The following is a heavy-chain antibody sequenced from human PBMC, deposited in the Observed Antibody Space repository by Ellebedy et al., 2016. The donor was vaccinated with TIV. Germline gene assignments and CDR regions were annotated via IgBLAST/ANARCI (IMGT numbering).Heavy chain of an antibody. CDR2: ISSSSSYI. CDR1: GFTFSSYS. J-gene: IGHJ4*02. D-gene: IGHD5-18*01. Sequence: PGGSLRLSCAASGFTFSSYSMNWVRQAPGKGLEWVSSISSSSSYIYYADSVKGRFTISRDNAKNSLYLQMNSLRAEDTAVYYCARGGYSYGPSGYWGQGTLVTVSS. V-gene: IGHV3-21*01. CDR3: ARGGYSYGPSGY.